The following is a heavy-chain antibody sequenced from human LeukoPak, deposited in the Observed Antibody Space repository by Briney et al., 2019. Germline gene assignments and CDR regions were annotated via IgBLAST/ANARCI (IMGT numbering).Heavy chain of an antibody. CDR3: ARDSILTGYYYYYYGMDV. D-gene: IGHD3-9*01. CDR2: ISYDGSNK. Sequence: GWSLRLSCAASGFSFSSSAMHWVRQAPGKGLECVTFISYDGSNKYYVDSVKGRFTISRDNSKNTLYLQMNSLRAEDTAVYYCARDSILTGYYYYYYGMDVWGQGTTVTVSS. V-gene: IGHV3-30-3*01. CDR1: GFSFSSSA. J-gene: IGHJ6*02.